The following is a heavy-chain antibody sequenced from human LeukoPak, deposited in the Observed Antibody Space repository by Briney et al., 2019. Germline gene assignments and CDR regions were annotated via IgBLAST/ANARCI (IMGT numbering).Heavy chain of an antibody. CDR1: GFTFSTYG. J-gene: IGHJ6*03. CDR3: ASREYSGYDYGGYYMDV. V-gene: IGHV3-30*02. D-gene: IGHD5-12*01. CDR2: IQYDGSVK. Sequence: GGSLRLSCAASGFTFSTYGMHWVRQAPGKGLEWVTFIQYDGSVKLYGDSVKGRFTISRDNSKNTLYLQMNSLRAEDTAVYYCASREYSGYDYGGYYMDVWGKGTTVTISS.